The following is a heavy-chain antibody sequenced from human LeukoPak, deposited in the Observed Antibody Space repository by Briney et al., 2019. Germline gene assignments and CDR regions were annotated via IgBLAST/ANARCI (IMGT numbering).Heavy chain of an antibody. D-gene: IGHD6-13*01. Sequence: SETQSLTCTVSGGSISGYYWSWIRQPPGKGLEWIGYIFYSGSTNYNPSLKSRVTISVDTSKNQFSLKLSSVTAADTAVYYCARAAPDSSSWYGGAFDIWGQGTMVTVSS. CDR1: GGSISGYY. J-gene: IGHJ3*02. V-gene: IGHV4-59*01. CDR3: ARAAPDSSSWYGGAFDI. CDR2: IFYSGST.